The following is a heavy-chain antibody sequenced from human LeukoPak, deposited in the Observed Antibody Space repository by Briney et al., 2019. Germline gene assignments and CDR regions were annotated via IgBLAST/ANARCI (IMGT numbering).Heavy chain of an antibody. CDR1: GGSFSGYY. V-gene: IGHV4-34*01. CDR2: INHSGST. J-gene: IGHJ4*02. CDR3: ARGGRRRDFDY. Sequence: SETLSLTCAVYGGSFSGYYWSWIRQPPGKGLEWIGEINHSGSTNYNLSLKSRVTISVDTSKNQFSLKLSSVTAADTAVYYCARGGRRRDFDYWGQGTLVTVSS. D-gene: IGHD1-14*01.